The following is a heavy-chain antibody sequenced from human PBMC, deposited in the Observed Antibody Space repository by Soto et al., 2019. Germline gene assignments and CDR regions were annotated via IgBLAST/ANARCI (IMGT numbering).Heavy chain of an antibody. J-gene: IGHJ5*02. CDR2: ISSNRKYI. CDR3: ARGAVSSSSAYQNWFDP. CDR1: GFSVPGFS. D-gene: IGHD6-6*01. V-gene: IGHV3-21*01. Sequence: EMQLVESGGGLVKPGESLTLSCTAYGFSVPGFSMNWIRQAPGKGLEWVSSISSNRKYIYYAPSLQGRFTTSIDDATNSLFLQMHSLTVDDTAVYYCARGAVSSSSAYQNWFDPWGQGTLVTVSS.